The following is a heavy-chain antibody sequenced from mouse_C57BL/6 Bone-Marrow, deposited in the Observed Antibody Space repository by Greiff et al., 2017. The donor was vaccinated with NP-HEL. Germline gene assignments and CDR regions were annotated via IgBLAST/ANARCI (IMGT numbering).Heavy chain of an antibody. D-gene: IGHD2-3*01. CDR1: GFNIKNTY. CDR2: IDPATGNT. CDR3: ATWLLWYFDV. Sequence: LVESVAELVRPGASVKLSCTASGFNIKNTYMHWVKQRPEQGLEWIGRIDPATGNTKYAPKFQGKATITADTSSNTAFLHLSSLTSEDTAIYYCATWLLWYFDVWGTGTTVTVSS. J-gene: IGHJ1*03. V-gene: IGHV14-3*01.